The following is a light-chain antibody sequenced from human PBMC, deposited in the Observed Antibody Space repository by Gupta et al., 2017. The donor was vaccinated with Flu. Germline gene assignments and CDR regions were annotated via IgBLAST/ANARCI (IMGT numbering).Light chain of an antibody. CDR2: DNN. CDR3: GAPHGSRSGWV. CDR1: SSMSGNNF. Sequence: KVTISCSGSSSMSGNNFVCWYQQYPETAPNRLIYDNNKRSSAIPERFSGSKYDTTATLDSTRLQRGEEADFYWGAPHGSRSGWVFGGGTKPTVL. J-gene: IGLJ3*02. V-gene: IGLV1-51*01.